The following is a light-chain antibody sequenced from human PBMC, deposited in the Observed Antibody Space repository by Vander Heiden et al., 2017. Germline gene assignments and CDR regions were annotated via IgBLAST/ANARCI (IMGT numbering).Light chain of an antibody. Sequence: DIVMTQSPLCLPVPPGEPASISCRSSQSLLHSNGYNLWEWYLKKRGQSPQLLIDVGSNRAAGVPDRCSGRGAGTDFTLKSRRVEAEDVGVYYCMQARQTLTFGGGTKVEIK. V-gene: IGKV2-28*01. CDR2: VGS. CDR3: MQARQTLT. CDR1: QSLLHSNGYNL. J-gene: IGKJ4*01.